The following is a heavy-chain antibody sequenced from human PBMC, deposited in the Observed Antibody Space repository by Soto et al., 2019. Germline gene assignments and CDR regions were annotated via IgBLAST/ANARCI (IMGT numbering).Heavy chain of an antibody. D-gene: IGHD5-18*01. J-gene: IGHJ5*02. CDR2: ISGSGGST. V-gene: IGHV3-23*01. Sequence: EVQLLESGGGLVQPGGSLRLSCAASGFTFSSYAMSWVRQAPGKGLEWVSAISGSGGSTYYADSVKGRFTISRDNSKNTLYLQMNSLRAEDAAVYYCAKRVRSGILLWVPQVDWFDPWGQGTLVTVSS. CDR3: AKRVRSGILLWVPQVDWFDP. CDR1: GFTFSSYA.